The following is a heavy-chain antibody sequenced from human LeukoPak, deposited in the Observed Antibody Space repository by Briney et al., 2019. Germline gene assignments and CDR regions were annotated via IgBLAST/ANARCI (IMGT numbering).Heavy chain of an antibody. D-gene: IGHD6-13*01. V-gene: IGHV3-11*04. CDR1: GFTFRDYY. J-gene: IGHJ6*03. CDR3: ARASAAAGGEYYMDV. CDR2: IGSSNTI. Sequence: GGSLRLSCAASGFTFRDYYMSWIRQAPGKGLEWLSYIGSSNTIYSADSVKGRFTISRDNAKNSLYLQMNSLRAEDTAVYYCARASAAAGGEYYMDVWGKGTTVTVSS.